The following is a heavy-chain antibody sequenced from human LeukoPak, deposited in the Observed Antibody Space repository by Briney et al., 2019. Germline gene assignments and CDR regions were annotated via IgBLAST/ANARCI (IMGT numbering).Heavy chain of an antibody. CDR3: ARHDCSSTSCYRGFGFAANDAFDI. D-gene: IGHD2-2*01. J-gene: IGHJ3*02. CDR1: GGSISSSSYY. Sequence: SETLSLTCTVSGGSISSSSYYWGWIRQPPGKGLEWIGSIYYSGSTYYNPSLKSRVTISVDTSKNQFSLKLSSVTAADTAVYYCARHDCSSTSCYRGFGFAANDAFDIWGQGTMVTVSS. CDR2: IYYSGST. V-gene: IGHV4-39*01.